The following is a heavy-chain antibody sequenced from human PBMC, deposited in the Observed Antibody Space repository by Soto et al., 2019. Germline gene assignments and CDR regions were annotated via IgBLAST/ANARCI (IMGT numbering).Heavy chain of an antibody. CDR3: AKVMHYFDSSGYYYQLDY. J-gene: IGHJ4*02. CDR2: ISGSSSST. V-gene: IGHV3-23*01. Sequence: GGSLRLSCAASGLTFTNYAMSWVRQAPGKGLEWVSTISGSSSSTYYADSVKGRFTISRDNSKNTLYLEMNSLRAEDTAVYYCAKVMHYFDSSGYYYQLDYWGQGTLVTVSS. D-gene: IGHD3-22*01. CDR1: GLTFTNYA.